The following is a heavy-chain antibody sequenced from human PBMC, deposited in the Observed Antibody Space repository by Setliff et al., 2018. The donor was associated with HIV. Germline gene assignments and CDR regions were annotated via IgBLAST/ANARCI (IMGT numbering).Heavy chain of an antibody. V-gene: IGHV1-69*04. J-gene: IGHJ4*02. D-gene: IGHD3-22*01. CDR3: ARGGDYDSSGYYVT. Sequence: SVKVSCKASGYTFTSDYIHWVRQAPGQGLEWMGRIIPILGIANYAQKFQGRVTITADKSTSTSYMHLSSLRAEDTAVYFCARGGDYDSSGYYVTWGQGSLVTVSS. CDR1: GYTFTSDY. CDR2: IIPILGIA.